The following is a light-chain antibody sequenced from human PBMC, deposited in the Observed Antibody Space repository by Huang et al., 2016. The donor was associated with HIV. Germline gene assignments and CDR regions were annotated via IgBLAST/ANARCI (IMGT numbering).Light chain of an antibody. CDR2: AAS. CDR1: QTISRY. Sequence: DIQMTQSPSSLSASVGDRVTITCRASQTISRYLNWYHQKPGKAPKLLIYAASSLQSGVPSRVSGSGAGTDFTLTNSNLQPEDVEADHCIQSKSKPRHTFGQGTKLEIK. V-gene: IGKV1-39*01. J-gene: IGKJ2*01. CDR3: IQSKSKPRHT.